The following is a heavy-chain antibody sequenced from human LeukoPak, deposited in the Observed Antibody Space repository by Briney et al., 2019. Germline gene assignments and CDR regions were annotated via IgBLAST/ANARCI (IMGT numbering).Heavy chain of an antibody. D-gene: IGHD6-13*01. V-gene: IGHV4-34*01. CDR1: GGSFSGYY. CDR3: ARQRDYSSSWYEWGRGGPSGNWFDP. J-gene: IGHJ5*02. Sequence: SETLSLTCAVYGGSFSGYYWSWIRQPPGKGLEWIGEINHSGSTNYNPSLKSRVTISVDTSKNQFSLKLSSVTAADTAVYYCARQRDYSSSWYEWGRGGPSGNWFDPWGQGTLVTVSS. CDR2: INHSGST.